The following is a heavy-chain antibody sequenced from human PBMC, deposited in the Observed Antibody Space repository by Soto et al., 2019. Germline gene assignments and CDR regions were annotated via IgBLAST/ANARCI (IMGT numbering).Heavy chain of an antibody. CDR3: ASSPPENGILYSTALFDY. D-gene: IGHD2-8*01. Sequence: QVQLVQSGAEVKKPGSSVKVSCKASGGTFSSYAISWVRQAPGQGREWMGGIIPIFGTANYAQKFQGRVTITGDEATGTAYMELSSLRSEDTAVYYCASSPPENGILYSTALFDYWGQGTLVTVSS. CDR1: GGTFSSYA. J-gene: IGHJ4*02. V-gene: IGHV1-69*01. CDR2: IIPIFGTA.